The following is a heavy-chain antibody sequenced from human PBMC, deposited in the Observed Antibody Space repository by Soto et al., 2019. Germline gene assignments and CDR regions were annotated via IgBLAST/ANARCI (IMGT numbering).Heavy chain of an antibody. CDR1: GFSLSTSGAG. CDR2: IYWYDYK. Sequence: SGPPLVNPTQTLTLTCTFSGFSLSTSGAGMDWIRQPPEKALEWLALIYWYDYKRYSPSLNSRLTITKDTSKNQVVLTMTNMVSVDTATYYCAHSGWAEDLRYWGQGTLVTVSS. CDR3: AHSGWAEDLRY. V-gene: IGHV2-5*01. J-gene: IGHJ4*02. D-gene: IGHD1-26*01.